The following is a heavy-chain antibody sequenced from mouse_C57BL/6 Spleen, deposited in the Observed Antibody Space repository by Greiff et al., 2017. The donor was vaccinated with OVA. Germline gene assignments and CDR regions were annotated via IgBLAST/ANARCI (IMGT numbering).Heavy chain of an antibody. Sequence: EVQLQQSGPELVKPGASVKMSCKASGYTFTDYNMHWVKQSHGKSLEWIGYINPNNGGTSYNQKFKGKATLTVNKYSSTAYMERRSLTSEDSAVYYCARRETGTAPHYFDYWGQGTTLTVSS. CDR3: ARRETGTAPHYFDY. D-gene: IGHD4-1*01. CDR2: INPNNGGT. CDR1: GYTFTDYN. V-gene: IGHV1-22*01. J-gene: IGHJ2*01.